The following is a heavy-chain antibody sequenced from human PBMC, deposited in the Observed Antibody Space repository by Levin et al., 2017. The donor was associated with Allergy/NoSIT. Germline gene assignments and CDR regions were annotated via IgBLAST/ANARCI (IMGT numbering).Heavy chain of an antibody. V-gene: IGHV3-30-3*01. D-gene: IGHD1-1*01. CDR1: GFTFSDYT. Sequence: GGSLRLSCAASGFTFSDYTIHWVRQAPGKGLEWVAVISYDGNNQYHGDSVKGRFSISRDNSKDSVYLQMRSLRVEDTALYYCARTRKVERLFDAFDIWGQGTRVTVS. CDR2: ISYDGNNQ. J-gene: IGHJ3*02. CDR3: ARTRKVERLFDAFDI.